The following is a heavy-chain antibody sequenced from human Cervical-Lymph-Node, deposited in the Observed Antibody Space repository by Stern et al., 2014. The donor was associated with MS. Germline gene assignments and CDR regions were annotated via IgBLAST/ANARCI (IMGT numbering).Heavy chain of an antibody. CDR3: ARQGSYDSSGSYYYYGMDV. V-gene: IGHV5-51*01. CDR1: GYSFTSYW. CDR2: IYPGDSDT. D-gene: IGHD3-22*01. Sequence: VQLVQSGAEVKKPGESLKISCKGSGYSFTSYWIGWGRQMPGKGLEWMGLIYPGDSDTRYSPSFQGQVTISADKSISTAYLQWSSLKASDTAMYYCARQGSYDSSGSYYYYGMDVWGQGTTVTVSS. J-gene: IGHJ6*02.